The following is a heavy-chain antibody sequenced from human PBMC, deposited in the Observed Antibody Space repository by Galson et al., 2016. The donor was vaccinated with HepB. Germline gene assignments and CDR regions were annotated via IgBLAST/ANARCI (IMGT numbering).Heavy chain of an antibody. CDR2: ISSSSSTI. Sequence: SLRLSCAASGFTFSRYSVNWVRQAPGKGLEWISYISSSSSTIYYAYSLKGRFTITRDNAKNSVSLPMNRLEDDDTAVYYCVRDPEWEVIVIFDYWGQGTLVTVSS. CDR1: GFTFSRYS. D-gene: IGHD2/OR15-2a*01. V-gene: IGHV3-48*02. CDR3: VRDPEWEVIVIFDY. J-gene: IGHJ4*02.